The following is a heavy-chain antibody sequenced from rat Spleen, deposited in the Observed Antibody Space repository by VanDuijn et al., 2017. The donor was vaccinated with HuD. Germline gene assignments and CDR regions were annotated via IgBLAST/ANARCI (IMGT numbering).Heavy chain of an antibody. Sequence: EVQLVESGGGLVQPGRSLKLSCAASGFTFSNYAMAWVRQTPTKGLEWVASISTGGGNTYYRDSVKGRFTISRDNAKNTLYLQVDNLRSADTATYYCVRQGVTMAAIFDYWGQGVMVTVSS. CDR2: ISTGGGNT. D-gene: IGHD1-2*01. CDR3: VRQGVTMAAIFDY. V-gene: IGHV5S13*01. J-gene: IGHJ2*01. CDR1: GFTFSNYA.